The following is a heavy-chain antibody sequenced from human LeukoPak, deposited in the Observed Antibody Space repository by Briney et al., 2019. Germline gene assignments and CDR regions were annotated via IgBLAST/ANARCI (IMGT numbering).Heavy chain of an antibody. CDR3: ARLGPASSGWPESFDY. J-gene: IGHJ4*02. CDR2: IKRDGSEK. V-gene: IGHV3-7*03. D-gene: IGHD6-19*01. Sequence: GGSLRLSCAASGFTFNSYWMDWVRQAPGKGLVWVANIKRDGSEKYYVDSVKGRFTISRDNAKNSLDLQMNSLRVEDTAVYYCARLGPASSGWPESFDYWGQGTLVTVSS. CDR1: GFTFNSYW.